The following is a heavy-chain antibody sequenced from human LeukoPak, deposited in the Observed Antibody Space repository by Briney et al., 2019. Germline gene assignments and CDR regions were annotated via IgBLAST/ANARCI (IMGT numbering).Heavy chain of an antibody. V-gene: IGHV1-2*02. CDR2: INPNSGGT. D-gene: IGHD6-19*01. J-gene: IGHJ6*02. CDR3: ARDRLTVAGTYYYYYGMGV. CDR1: GYTFTGYY. Sequence: ASVTVSCKASGYTFTGYYMHWVRQAPGQGLEWMGWINPNSGGTNYAQKFQGRVTMTRDTSISTAYLELSRLRSDDTAVYYCARDRLTVAGTYYYYYGMGVWGQGTTVTVSS.